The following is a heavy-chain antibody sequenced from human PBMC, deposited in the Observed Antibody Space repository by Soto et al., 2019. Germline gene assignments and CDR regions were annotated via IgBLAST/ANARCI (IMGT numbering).Heavy chain of an antibody. Sequence: GGSLRLSCAASGFTFSSYGMHWVRQAPGKGLEWVAVISYDGSNKYYADSVKGRFTISRDNSKNTLYLQMNSLRAEDTAVYYCAKDLYCSGGSCYSEQDYYYYGMDVWGQGTTVTVSS. CDR2: ISYDGSNK. V-gene: IGHV3-30*18. J-gene: IGHJ6*02. CDR1: GFTFSSYG. CDR3: AKDLYCSGGSCYSEQDYYYYGMDV. D-gene: IGHD2-15*01.